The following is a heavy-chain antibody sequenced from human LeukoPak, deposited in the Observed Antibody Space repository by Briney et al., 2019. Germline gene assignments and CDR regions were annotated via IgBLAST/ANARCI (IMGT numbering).Heavy chain of an antibody. J-gene: IGHJ4*02. Sequence: GGSLRLSCAVSGFTFSSYTMNWVRQAPGKGLEWVSSITSSSSYIFYADSVKGRFTISRDNAKNSLYLQMNSLRAEDTAVYYCPRVSGESRDYWGQGTLVTVSS. CDR1: GFTFSSYT. CDR2: ITSSSSYI. D-gene: IGHD3-10*02. CDR3: PRVSGESRDY. V-gene: IGHV3-21*01.